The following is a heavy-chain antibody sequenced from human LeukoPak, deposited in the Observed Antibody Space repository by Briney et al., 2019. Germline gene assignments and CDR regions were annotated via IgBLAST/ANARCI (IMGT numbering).Heavy chain of an antibody. CDR1: GYTFTGYY. D-gene: IGHD4-17*01. CDR3: ATDGGTVTTTHYYYYGMDV. J-gene: IGHJ6*02. Sequence: GASVKVSCKASGYTFTGYYMHWVRQAPGQGLEWMGWINPNSGGTNYAQKFQGRVTMTRDTSISTAYMELSRLRSDDTAVYYCATDGGTVTTTHYYYYGMDVWGQGTTVTVSS. V-gene: IGHV1-2*02. CDR2: INPNSGGT.